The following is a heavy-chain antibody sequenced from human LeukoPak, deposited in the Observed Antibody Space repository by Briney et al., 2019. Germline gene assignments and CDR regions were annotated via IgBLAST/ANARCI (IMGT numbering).Heavy chain of an antibody. CDR1: GGTFSSYA. Sequence: SVKVSCKASGGTFSSYAISWVRQAPGQGLEWMGGIIPIFGTANYAQKFQGRVTITADESTSTAYMELGSLRSEDTAVYYCASPKERDYYDSSGYYYFFYWGQGTLVTVSS. J-gene: IGHJ4*02. D-gene: IGHD3-22*01. CDR2: IIPIFGTA. V-gene: IGHV1-69*13. CDR3: ASPKERDYYDSSGYYYFFY.